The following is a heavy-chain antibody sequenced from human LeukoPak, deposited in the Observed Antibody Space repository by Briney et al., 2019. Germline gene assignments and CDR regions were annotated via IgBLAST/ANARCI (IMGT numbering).Heavy chain of an antibody. V-gene: IGHV3-48*03. CDR1: GVTFSSYE. D-gene: IGHD4-23*01. CDR3: ARDFGRWFFDY. Sequence: PGGSLRLSCAASGVTFSSYEMNWVRQAPGKGLEWVSYISSSGSTIYYADSVKGRFTISRDNAKNSLYLLMNSLRAEDTAVYYCARDFGRWFFDYWGQGTLVTVSS. J-gene: IGHJ4*02. CDR2: ISSSGSTI.